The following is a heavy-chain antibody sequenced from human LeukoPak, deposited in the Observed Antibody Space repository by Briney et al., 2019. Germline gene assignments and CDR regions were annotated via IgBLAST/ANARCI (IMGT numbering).Heavy chain of an antibody. J-gene: IGHJ4*02. V-gene: IGHV1-24*01. CDR2: FDPEDGET. D-gene: IGHD3-22*01. Sequence: ASVKVSCKVSGYTLTELSMHWVRQAPGKGLEWMGGFDPEDGETIYAQKFQGRVTMTRNTSISTAYMELSSLRSEDTAVYYCARGRGPDYYDSSDDFDYWGQGTLVTVSS. CDR1: GYTLTELS. CDR3: ARGRGPDYYDSSDDFDY.